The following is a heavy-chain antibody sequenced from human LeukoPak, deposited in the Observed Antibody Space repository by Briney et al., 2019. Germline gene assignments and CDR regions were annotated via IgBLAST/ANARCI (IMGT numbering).Heavy chain of an antibody. CDR2: ISSSSSYI. CDR1: GFTLSSYS. V-gene: IGHV3-21*01. CDR3: ARDSAGRRGYDSSGYYGGY. D-gene: IGHD3-22*01. Sequence: GGSLRLSCAASGFTLSSYSMNWVRQAPGKGLEWVSCISSSSSYIYYADSVKGRFTISRDNAKNSLYLQMNSLRAEDTAVYYCARDSAGRRGYDSSGYYGGYWGQGTLVTVSS. J-gene: IGHJ4*02.